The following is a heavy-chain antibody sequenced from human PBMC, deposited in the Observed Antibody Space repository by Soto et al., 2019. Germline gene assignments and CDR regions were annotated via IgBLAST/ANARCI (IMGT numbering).Heavy chain of an antibody. V-gene: IGHV1-46*02. CDR2: IHPSGGGS. J-gene: IGHJ4*02. Sequence: GASVKASCKSSGYPFNTYYLHWVRQAPGQGLEWMGMIHPSGGGSTYAQKFLGRVTMTMDSSTSTVFMELTSLRSADTAVYYCARGGHIAVVTDSFDSWGQGTLVTVSS. D-gene: IGHD2-21*02. CDR3: ARGGHIAVVTDSFDS. CDR1: GYPFNTYY.